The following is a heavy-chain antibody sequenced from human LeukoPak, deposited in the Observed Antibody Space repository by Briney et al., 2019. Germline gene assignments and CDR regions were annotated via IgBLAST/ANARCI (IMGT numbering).Heavy chain of an antibody. D-gene: IGHD5-18*01. V-gene: IGHV4-59*01. CDR3: AREDTAIGY. Sequence: KTSETLSLTCTISGVSISSYYWSWIRQPPGKGLEWIGYIYYSGSTNYNPSLKSRVTISVDTSKNQFSLKLSSVTAADTAVYYCAREDTAIGYWGQGTLVTVSS. CDR2: IYYSGST. CDR1: GVSISSYY. J-gene: IGHJ4*02.